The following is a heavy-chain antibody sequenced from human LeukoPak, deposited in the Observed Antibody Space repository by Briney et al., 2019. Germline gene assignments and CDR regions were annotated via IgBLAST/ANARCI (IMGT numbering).Heavy chain of an antibody. CDR3: AKDWGID. CDR2: ISYDGSNK. V-gene: IGHV3-30*18. D-gene: IGHD3-16*01. CDR1: GFTFSSYG. Sequence: GGSLRLSCAASGFTFSSYGMHWVRQAPGKGLEWVAVISYDGSNKYYADSVQGRFTISRDNSKNTLYLQMNSLRAEDTAVYYCAKDWGIDWGQGTLVTVSS. J-gene: IGHJ4*02.